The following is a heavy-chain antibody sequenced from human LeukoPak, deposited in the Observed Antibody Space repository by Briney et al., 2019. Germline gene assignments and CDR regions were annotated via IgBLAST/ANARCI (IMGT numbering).Heavy chain of an antibody. CDR2: INHSGST. CDR1: GGSFSGYY. CDR3: ARRYWGLYRQGFDY. D-gene: IGHD3-16*01. V-gene: IGHV4-34*01. J-gene: IGHJ4*02. Sequence: PSETLSLTCAVYGGSFSGYYWSWIRQPPGKGLEWIGEINHSGSTNYNPSLKSRVTISVDTSKNQFSLKLSSVTAADTAVYYCARRYWGLYRQGFDYWGQGTLVTVSS.